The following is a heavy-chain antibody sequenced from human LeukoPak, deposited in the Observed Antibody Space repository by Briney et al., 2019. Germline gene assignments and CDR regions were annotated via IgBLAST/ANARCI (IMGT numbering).Heavy chain of an antibody. D-gene: IGHD3-22*01. CDR1: GYTFTGYY. J-gene: IGHJ4*02. V-gene: IGHV1-2*02. CDR2: INPNSGGT. Sequence: ASVKVSCKASGYTFTGYYMHWVRQAPGQGLEWMRWINPNSGGTNYAQKFQGRVTMTRDTSISTAYMELSRLRSDDTAVYYCARSYYYDSSGYPHFDYWGQGTLVTVSS. CDR3: ARSYYYDSSGYPHFDY.